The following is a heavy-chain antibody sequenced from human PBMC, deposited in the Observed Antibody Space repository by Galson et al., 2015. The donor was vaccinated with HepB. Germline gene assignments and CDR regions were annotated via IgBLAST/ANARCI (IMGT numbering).Heavy chain of an antibody. J-gene: IGHJ4*02. CDR3: ARTLTSGVFDY. V-gene: IGHV3-66*01. D-gene: IGHD4-11*01. CDR2: LYTDETP. CDR1: GFIVSSNY. Sequence: SLRLSCAASGFIVSSNYMSWVRQAPGEGLEWVAVLYTDETPYYADSVKGRFTISRSDSTNTVFLQMNSLGADDTAVYYCARTLTSGVFDYWGQGTLVTVSS.